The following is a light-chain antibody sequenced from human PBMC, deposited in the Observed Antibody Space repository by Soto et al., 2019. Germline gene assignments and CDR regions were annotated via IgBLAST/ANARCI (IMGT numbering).Light chain of an antibody. CDR3: MQSTQLPPT. V-gene: IGKV2D-29*02. Sequence: QAPLSLSVAPGQPASISCKSGQSLLHITGETFLFWYLQKPGQSPQLLIYEVSTRVSGVPDRFSGSGSGTDFTLEISRVEPDDVGIYYCMQSTQLPPTVGQGTRLEI. CDR1: QSLLHITGETF. CDR2: EVS. J-gene: IGKJ5*01.